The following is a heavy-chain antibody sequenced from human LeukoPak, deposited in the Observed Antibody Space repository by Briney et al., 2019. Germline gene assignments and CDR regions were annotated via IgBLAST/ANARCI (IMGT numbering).Heavy chain of an antibody. Sequence: GGSLRLSCAASGFTFSNFVMSWVRQAPGKGLEWVAVIWYDGSNKYYADSVKGRFTISRDNAKNTLYLQMNSLRAEDTAVYYCARDRVGSSWYDYWGQGTLVTVSS. V-gene: IGHV3-33*08. D-gene: IGHD6-13*01. J-gene: IGHJ4*02. CDR1: GFTFSNFV. CDR3: ARDRVGSSWYDY. CDR2: IWYDGSNK.